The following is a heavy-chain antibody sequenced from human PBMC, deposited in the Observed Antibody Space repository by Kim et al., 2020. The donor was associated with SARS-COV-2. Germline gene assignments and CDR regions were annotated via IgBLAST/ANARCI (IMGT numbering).Heavy chain of an antibody. V-gene: IGHV3-15*01. CDR2: IKSKIDGGTT. D-gene: IGHD6-19*01. Sequence: GGSLRPSCAGSRFTFSNAWLSWVRQAPGKGLEWVGHIKSKIDGGTTDYAAPVKGRFTISRDDSKNTLYLQMSSLQTEDTAVYYCTTFPVRGLSAFDIWGQGTMVTVSS. CDR1: RFTFSNAW. J-gene: IGHJ3*02. CDR3: TTFPVRGLSAFDI.